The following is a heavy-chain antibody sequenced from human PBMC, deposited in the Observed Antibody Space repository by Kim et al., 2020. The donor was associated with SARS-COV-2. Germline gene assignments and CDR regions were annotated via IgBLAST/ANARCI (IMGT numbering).Heavy chain of an antibody. CDR2: IKSKTDGGTT. V-gene: IGHV3-15*01. CDR1: GFTFSNAW. D-gene: IGHD3-22*01. J-gene: IGHJ4*02. CDR3: TTDHTYYYDSSGYYLDDY. Sequence: GGSLRLSCAASGFTFSNAWMSWVRQAPGKGLEWVGRIKSKTDGGTTDYAAPVKGRFTISRDDSKNTLYLQMNSLKTEDTAVYYCTTDHTYYYDSSGYYLDDYWGQGTLVTVSS.